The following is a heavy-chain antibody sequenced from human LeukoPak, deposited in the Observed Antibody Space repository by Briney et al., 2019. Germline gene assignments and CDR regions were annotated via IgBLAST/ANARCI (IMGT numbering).Heavy chain of an antibody. D-gene: IGHD6-19*01. V-gene: IGHV3-9*01. CDR3: AKGLVWVRGSGWYLGMDV. Sequence: PGGPLRLSCAASGFTFDDYAMHWVRQAPGKGLEWVSGISWNSGSIGYADSVKGRFTISRDNAKNSLYLQMNSLRAEDTALYYCAKGLVWVRGSGWYLGMDVWGQGTTVTASS. J-gene: IGHJ6*02. CDR1: GFTFDDYA. CDR2: ISWNSGSI.